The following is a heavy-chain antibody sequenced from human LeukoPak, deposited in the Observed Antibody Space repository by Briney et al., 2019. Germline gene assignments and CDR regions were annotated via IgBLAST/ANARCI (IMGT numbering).Heavy chain of an antibody. J-gene: IGHJ4*02. CDR3: ERQYDTVFAY. V-gene: IGHV1-2*02. CDR1: GYTFSDYY. CDR2: INPNSGVT. Sequence: ASVKVSCKASGYTFSDYYMHWVRQAPGQGLEWMGWINPNSGVTNYARKFQGRVTMTRDTSISTAYMELSRVTSDDTAVYYCERQYDTVFAYWGQGTLVTVSS. D-gene: IGHD3-22*01.